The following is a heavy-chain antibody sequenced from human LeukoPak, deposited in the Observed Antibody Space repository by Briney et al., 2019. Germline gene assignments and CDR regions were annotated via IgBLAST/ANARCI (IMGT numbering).Heavy chain of an antibody. CDR3: ARDLTWYSDY. Sequence: ASVKVSCKASGYTFTSYPMHWVRQAPGQRLEWMGWINPGDGNTKYSQKFQGRVTITRDTSASTAYMELSSLRSEDSAVYYCARDLTWYSDYWGQGTLVTVSS. J-gene: IGHJ4*02. D-gene: IGHD1-14*01. V-gene: IGHV1-3*01. CDR2: INPGDGNT. CDR1: GYTFTSYP.